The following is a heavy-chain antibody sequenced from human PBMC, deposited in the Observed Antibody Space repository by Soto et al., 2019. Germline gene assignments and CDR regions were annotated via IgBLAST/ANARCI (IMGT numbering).Heavy chain of an antibody. V-gene: IGHV3-23*05. D-gene: IGHD2-21*02. CDR3: ASIPTFMVLTPRDY. Sequence: EVQFLESGGGLVLPGGSLRLSCATSGLDFSGFSMNWVRQAPGKGLEWVSSIGISSTITYYADSVKGRFTISRDNSKSTLYLQMDSLKVEDTAFYYCASIPTFMVLTPRDYWGQGTLVTVSA. CDR2: IGISSTIT. J-gene: IGHJ4*02. CDR1: GLDFSGFS.